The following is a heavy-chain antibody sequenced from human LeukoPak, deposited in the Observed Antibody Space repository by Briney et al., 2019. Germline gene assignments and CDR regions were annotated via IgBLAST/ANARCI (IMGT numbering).Heavy chain of an antibody. J-gene: IGHJ1*01. CDR3: ARHPYYDFWSGNEYFQH. D-gene: IGHD3-3*01. CDR1: GGSFSGYY. Sequence: SETLSLTCAVYGGSFSGYYWGWIRQPPGKGLEWIGSIYYSGSTYYNPSLKSRVTISVDTSKNQFSLKLSSVTAADTAVYYCARHPYYDFWSGNEYFQHWGQGTLVTVSS. V-gene: IGHV4-39*01. CDR2: IYYSGST.